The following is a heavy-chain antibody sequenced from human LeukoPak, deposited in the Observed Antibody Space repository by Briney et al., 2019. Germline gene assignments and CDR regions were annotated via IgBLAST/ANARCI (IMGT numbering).Heavy chain of an antibody. CDR2: ISYSGGDNK. D-gene: IGHD4-17*01. Sequence: GGSLRLSCTASGFTFSSYAMHWVRQAPGKGLEWVAVISYSGGDNKYYADSVNGRFTISRDNSKNTLFLQMNSLRPEDTAVYYCARDPTAVSNQPQYYFDFWGQGTLVTVSS. CDR3: ARDPTAVSNQPQYYFDF. CDR1: GFTFSSYA. J-gene: IGHJ4*02. V-gene: IGHV3-30*04.